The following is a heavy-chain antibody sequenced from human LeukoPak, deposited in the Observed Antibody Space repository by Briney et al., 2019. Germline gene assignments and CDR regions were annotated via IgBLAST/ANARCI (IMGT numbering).Heavy chain of an antibody. J-gene: IGHJ4*02. CDR2: IWHDGSQK. D-gene: IGHD3-10*01. V-gene: IGHV3-33*01. Sequence: GGSLRLSCAPDGFTFSNFCIHWVRQAPGKGLEWVALIWHDGSQKYYADSVKGRFTISRDNSKNTLYLQMNSLRAEDTAVYYCARYGSGNNFDYWGQGTLVTVSS. CDR3: ARYGSGNNFDY. CDR1: GFTFSNFC.